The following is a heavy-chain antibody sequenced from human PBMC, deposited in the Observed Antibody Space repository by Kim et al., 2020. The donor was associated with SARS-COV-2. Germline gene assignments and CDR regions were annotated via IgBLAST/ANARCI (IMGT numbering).Heavy chain of an antibody. D-gene: IGHD3-22*01. Sequence: ASVKVSCKASGYTFTSYDINWVRQATGQGLEWMGWMNPNSGNTGYAQKFQGRVTMTRNTSISTAYMELSSLRSEDTAMYYCARGVKRITMIVVVTVTMYWFDPWGQGTLVTVSS. CDR3: ARGVKRITMIVVVTVTMYWFDP. CDR1: GYTFTSYD. J-gene: IGHJ5*02. CDR2: MNPNSGNT. V-gene: IGHV1-8*01.